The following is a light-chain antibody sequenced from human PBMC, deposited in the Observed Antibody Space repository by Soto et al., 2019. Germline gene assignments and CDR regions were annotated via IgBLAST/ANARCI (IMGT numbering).Light chain of an antibody. Sequence: VLTQSPATPSLSPGERATLSCRASQSVSSNLAWYQQKPGQAPRLLIKDAATRATAIPARFSGSGYGTELSLPISSLQAEDFAVYYCQQYSDWSSTLGQGTKV. CDR3: QQYSDWSST. V-gene: IGKV3-15*01. J-gene: IGKJ1*01. CDR2: DAA. CDR1: QSVSSN.